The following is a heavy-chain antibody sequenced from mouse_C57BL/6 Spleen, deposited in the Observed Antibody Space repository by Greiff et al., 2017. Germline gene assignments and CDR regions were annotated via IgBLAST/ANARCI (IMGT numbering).Heavy chain of an antibody. D-gene: IGHD1-1*01. Sequence: QVQLKQSGAELVRPGTSVKVSCKASGYAFTNYLIEWVQQRPGQGLEWIGVINPGSGGTNYNQKFKDKATLTVDKSSSTAYMQLSSLTSEDSAVYYCARSTTVDYFDYWGQGTTLTVSS. CDR3: ARSTTVDYFDY. J-gene: IGHJ2*01. CDR2: INPGSGGT. CDR1: GYAFTNYL. V-gene: IGHV1-54*01.